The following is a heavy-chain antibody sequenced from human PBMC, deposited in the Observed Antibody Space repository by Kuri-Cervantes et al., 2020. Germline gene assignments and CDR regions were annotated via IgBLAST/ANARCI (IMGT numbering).Heavy chain of an antibody. CDR2: IKQDGSEK. J-gene: IGHJ5*02. Sequence: GGSLRLSCAASGFTFSSYWMSWVRQAPGKGLEWVANIKQDGSEKYYVDSVKGRLTISRDNAKNSLYLQVNSLRSEDTAVYYCARVESLSRFDPWGQGTLVTVSS. CDR3: ARVESLSRFDP. CDR1: GFTFSSYW. V-gene: IGHV3-7*03.